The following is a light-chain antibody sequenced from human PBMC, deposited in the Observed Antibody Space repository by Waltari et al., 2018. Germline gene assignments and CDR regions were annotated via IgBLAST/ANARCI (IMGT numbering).Light chain of an antibody. CDR2: RNS. CDR3: GTWDDSLGAWV. J-gene: IGLJ3*02. CDR1: SPNIGRSY. Sequence: QSVLTQPPSASGPPGQRVTISCSGSSPNIGRSYVYWSQQFPGTAPNLRLYRNSHRTSGVPDRFSGSKFGTSASLAISGLRSEDEADYYCGTWDDSLGAWVFGGGTRVTVL. V-gene: IGLV1-47*01.